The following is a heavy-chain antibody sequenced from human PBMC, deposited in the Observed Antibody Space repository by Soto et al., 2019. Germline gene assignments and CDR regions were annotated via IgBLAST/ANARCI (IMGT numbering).Heavy chain of an antibody. J-gene: IGHJ4*02. CDR2: ISYSGTTI. D-gene: IGHD6-19*01. CDR1: GFTFSNYN. Sequence: EVQLVESGGGLVQPGGSLRLSCAASGFTFSNYNMNWVRQAPGKGLEWVSYISYSGTTIYYAASVQGRFTISRDNAQNSLFLQMNSLRADDTAVYYCARDRSDGSASKYWGQGTLVTVSS. CDR3: ARDRSDGSASKY. V-gene: IGHV3-48*01.